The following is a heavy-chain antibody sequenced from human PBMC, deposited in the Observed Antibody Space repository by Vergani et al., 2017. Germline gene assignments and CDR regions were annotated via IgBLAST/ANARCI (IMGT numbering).Heavy chain of an antibody. CDR1: GFTFSNFG. J-gene: IGHJ6*04. Sequence: QVQLVESAGGVVQPGGSLRLSCAASGFTFSNFGMHWIRQAPGKGLEWLAYIGKDGINTRYRDAVKGRFTVSRDNSKDILYLQMDSLKTEDIGVYYCTTDPRYCGDVSCCGLKDHHYYGMDLWGKGTMVTVSS. V-gene: IGHV3-30*02. D-gene: IGHD1-26*01. CDR2: IGKDGINT. CDR3: TTDPRYCGDVSCCGLKDHHYYGMDL.